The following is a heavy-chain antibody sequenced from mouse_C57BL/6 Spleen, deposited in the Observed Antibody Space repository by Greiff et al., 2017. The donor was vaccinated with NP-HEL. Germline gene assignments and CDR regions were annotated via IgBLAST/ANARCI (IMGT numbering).Heavy chain of an antibody. V-gene: IGHV5-4*01. J-gene: IGHJ3*01. CDR2: ISDGGSYT. CDR1: GFTFSSYA. Sequence: EVQGVESGGGLVKPGGSLKLSCAASGFTFSSYAMSWVRQTPEKRLEWVATISDGGSYTYYPDNVKGRFTISRDNAKNNLYLQMSHLKSEDTAMYYCAREGLQAWFAYWGQGTLVTVSA. D-gene: IGHD2-4*01. CDR3: AREGLQAWFAY.